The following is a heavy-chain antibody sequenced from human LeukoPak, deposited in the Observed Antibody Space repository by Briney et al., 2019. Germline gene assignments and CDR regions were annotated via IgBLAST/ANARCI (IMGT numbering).Heavy chain of an antibody. D-gene: IGHD3-16*02. Sequence: PGGSLRLSCAASGFTFTTYWMSWVRQAPGKGLEWVANIKQDGTEKYYVDSVKGRFTISRDNAKNSLYLQMNSLRVEDTAVYYCARAKYDYVWGSYRYGQEEYYFDYWGQGTLVTVSS. CDR2: IKQDGTEK. CDR3: ARAKYDYVWGSYRYGQEEYYFDY. CDR1: GFTFTTYW. J-gene: IGHJ4*02. V-gene: IGHV3-7*01.